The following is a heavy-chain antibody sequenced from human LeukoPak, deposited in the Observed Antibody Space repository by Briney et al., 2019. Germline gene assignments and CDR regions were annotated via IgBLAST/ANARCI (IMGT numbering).Heavy chain of an antibody. D-gene: IGHD1-26*01. Sequence: GGSLRLSCAASGFTFSSYGMHWVRQAPGKGLEWVAFIRYDGSNEYYADSVKGRFTISRDNSKNTLYLQMNSLRAEGTAVYYCAKRRAHSGTYRWSDFDYWGQGTLVTVSS. V-gene: IGHV3-30*02. CDR3: AKRRAHSGTYRWSDFDY. CDR2: IRYDGSNE. CDR1: GFTFSSYG. J-gene: IGHJ4*02.